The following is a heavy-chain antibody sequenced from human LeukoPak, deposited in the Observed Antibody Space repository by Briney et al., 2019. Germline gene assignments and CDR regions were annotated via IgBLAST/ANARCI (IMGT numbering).Heavy chain of an antibody. CDR1: GYTFTGYY. CDR2: INPNSGGT. V-gene: IGHV1-2*02. Sequence: ASVNVSCKASGYTFTGYYMHWVRQAPGQGLEWMRWINPNSGGTNYAQKFQGRVTMTRDTSISTAYMELSRLRSDDTAVYYCARDDSSSSIFDYWGQGALVTVSS. CDR3: ARDDSSSSIFDY. J-gene: IGHJ4*02. D-gene: IGHD6-6*01.